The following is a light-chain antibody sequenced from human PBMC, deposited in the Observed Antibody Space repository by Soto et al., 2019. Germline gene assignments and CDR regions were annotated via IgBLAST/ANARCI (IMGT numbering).Light chain of an antibody. J-gene: IGKJ4*01. CDR2: DAS. V-gene: IGKV1-5*01. CDR1: QTISTW. Sequence: DIHMTQAPSSLSASLGDIVTITCRASQTISTWLAWYQQKPGKAPRLLIHDASSLESGVPSRFSGSGSGTEFTLTITSLQPDDFGTYYCQQYNSYSLAFGGGTKVDIK. CDR3: QQYNSYSLA.